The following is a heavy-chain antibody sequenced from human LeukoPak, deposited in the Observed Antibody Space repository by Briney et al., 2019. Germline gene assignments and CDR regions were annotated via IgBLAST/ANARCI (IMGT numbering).Heavy chain of an antibody. CDR1: GGSLSSSSHY. J-gene: IGHJ4*02. CDR2: IYYSGST. Sequence: SETLSLTCTVSGGSLSSSSHYWGWIRQPPGKGLEWIGSIYYSGSTYYNPSLKSRVTISVDTSKNQFSLKLSSVTAADTAVYYCARGQYYYGSGSYSDYWGQGTLVTVSS. D-gene: IGHD3-10*01. CDR3: ARGQYYYGSGSYSDY. V-gene: IGHV4-39*07.